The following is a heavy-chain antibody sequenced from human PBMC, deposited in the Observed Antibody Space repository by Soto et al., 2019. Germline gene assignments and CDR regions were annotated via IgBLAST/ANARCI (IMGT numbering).Heavy chain of an antibody. CDR3: ASWAGYYDSSGYKGQLDS. D-gene: IGHD3-22*01. Sequence: GGALRLSCAVPGFTLSRYAMNWVREAPGKGLERVAIISYDGSNKYYADTVKGRFTISRDNSKNTLYLQMNSLRAEDAAVYSCASWAGYYDSSGYKGQLDSWGAGTLGTVYS. CDR2: ISYDGSNK. V-gene: IGHV3-30-3*01. CDR1: GFTLSRYA. J-gene: IGHJ4*02.